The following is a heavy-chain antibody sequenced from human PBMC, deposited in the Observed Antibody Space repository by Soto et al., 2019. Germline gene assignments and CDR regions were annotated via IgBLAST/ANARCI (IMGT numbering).Heavy chain of an antibody. J-gene: IGHJ4*02. CDR1: GGTFSSYT. V-gene: IGHV1-69*02. CDR3: ARPQTAAAGNGVDY. CDR2: IIPILGIA. Sequence: QVQLVQSGAEVKKPGSSVKVSCKASGGTFSSYTISWVRQAPGQGLEWMGRIIPILGIANYAQKFQGRVTITADNSTSTAYMELSSLRSEDTAVYYCARPQTAAAGNGVDYWGQGTLVTVSS. D-gene: IGHD6-13*01.